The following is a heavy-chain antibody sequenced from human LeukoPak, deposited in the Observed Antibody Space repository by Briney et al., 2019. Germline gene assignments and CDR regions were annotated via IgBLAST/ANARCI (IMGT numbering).Heavy chain of an antibody. Sequence: GGSLRLSCAASGFTFSSYGMSWVRQAPGKGLEWASAISGSGGSTYYADSVKGRFTISRDNSKNTLYLQINSLRAEDTAVYYCAKGKDTAMVTPLGYWGQGTLVTVSS. CDR3: AKGKDTAMVTPLGY. D-gene: IGHD5-18*01. CDR2: ISGSGGST. V-gene: IGHV3-23*01. CDR1: GFTFSSYG. J-gene: IGHJ4*02.